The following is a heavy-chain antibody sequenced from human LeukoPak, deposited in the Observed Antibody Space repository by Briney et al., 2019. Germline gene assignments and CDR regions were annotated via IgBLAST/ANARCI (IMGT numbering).Heavy chain of an antibody. V-gene: IGHV1-18*01. CDR1: GYTFTSYG. J-gene: IGHJ4*02. CDR3: ARDYGPTHYYGSGTLLSPDY. D-gene: IGHD3-10*01. Sequence: ASVKVSCKASGYTFTSYGISWVRQAPGQGLEWMGWISAYNGNTNYAQKLQGRVTVTTDTSTSTAYMELRSLRSDDTAVYYCARDYGPTHYYGSGTLLSPDYWGQGTLVTVSS. CDR2: ISAYNGNT.